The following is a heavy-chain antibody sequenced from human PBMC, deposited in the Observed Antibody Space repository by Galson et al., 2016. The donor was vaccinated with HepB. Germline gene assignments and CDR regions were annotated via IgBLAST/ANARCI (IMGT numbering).Heavy chain of an antibody. CDR2: VSPYNGDT. CDR1: GYTFTNHD. V-gene: IGHV1-18*01. D-gene: IGHD1-26*01. CDR3: VRDGARGDY. J-gene: IGHJ4*02. Sequence: SVKVSCKASGYTFTNHDITWVRQAPGQGLEWMGWVSPYNGDTKSVQGFQDRVTLTTDTSTSTACMELSSLRSNDTAVYFCVRDGARGDYWGQGTLVTV.